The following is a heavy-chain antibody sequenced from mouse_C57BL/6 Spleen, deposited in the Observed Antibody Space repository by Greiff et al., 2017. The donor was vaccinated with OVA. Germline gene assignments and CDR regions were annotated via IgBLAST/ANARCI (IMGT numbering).Heavy chain of an antibody. CDR1: GFNIKDYY. CDR2: IAPEDGDT. CDR3: TRGLYDGYPGYY. V-gene: IGHV14-1*01. J-gene: IGHJ2*01. Sequence: EVQLQQSGAELVRPGASVKLSCTASGFNIKDYYMHWVKQRPEQGLEWIGRIAPEDGDTEYAPKFQGKATMTADTSSNTAYLQLSSLTSEDTAVYYCTRGLYDGYPGYYWGQGTTLTVSS. D-gene: IGHD2-3*01.